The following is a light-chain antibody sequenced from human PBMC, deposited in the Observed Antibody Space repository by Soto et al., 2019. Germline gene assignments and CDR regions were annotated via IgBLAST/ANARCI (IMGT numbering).Light chain of an antibody. Sequence: QSALTQPRSVSGSPGQSVXXXCTGTSTDIGGYNYVSWYQQHPGKAPKLLIYDVIKRPSGIPDRFSASKSGNTASLTISGLQAEDEADYYCRSYAAYYTYVFGAGTKLTVL. V-gene: IGLV2-11*01. CDR2: DVI. J-gene: IGLJ1*01. CDR1: STDIGGYNY. CDR3: RSYAAYYTYV.